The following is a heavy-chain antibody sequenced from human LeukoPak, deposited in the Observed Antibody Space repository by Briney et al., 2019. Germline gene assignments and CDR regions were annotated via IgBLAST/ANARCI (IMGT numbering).Heavy chain of an antibody. D-gene: IGHD3-22*01. CDR2: IYSGGST. V-gene: IGHV3-66*01. CDR1: EFSVGSNY. Sequence: GGSLRLSCAASEFSVGSNYMTWVRQAPGKGLEWASLIYSGGSTYYADSVKGRFTISRDNAKNSLYLQMNSLRAEDTAVYYCAREDENDSSGYYYYFDYWGQGTLVTVSS. J-gene: IGHJ4*02. CDR3: AREDENDSSGYYYYFDY.